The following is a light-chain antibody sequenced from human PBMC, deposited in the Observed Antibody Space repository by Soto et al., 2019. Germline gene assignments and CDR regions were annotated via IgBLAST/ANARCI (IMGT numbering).Light chain of an antibody. J-gene: IGLJ1*01. CDR2: EVS. CDR1: SSDVGSYNY. CDR3: SSYAGPSTPIYV. V-gene: IGLV2-14*01. Sequence: QSVLTQPASVSGSPGQSITISCTGTSSDVGSYNYVSWYQHHPGKAPKLMISEVSNRPSGISNRFSGSKSGNTASLTISGLQAEDEADYYCSSYAGPSTPIYVFGTGTRSPS.